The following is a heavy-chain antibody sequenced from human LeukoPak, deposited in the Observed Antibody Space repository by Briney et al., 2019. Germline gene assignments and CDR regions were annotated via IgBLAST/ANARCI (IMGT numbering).Heavy chain of an antibody. CDR3: ARDLVYCSSTSCFPDYYFDY. CDR2: IWYDGSNK. CDR1: GFTFSSYG. Sequence: TGGSLRLSCAASGFTFSSYGMHWVRQAPGKGLEWVAVIWYDGSNKYYADSVKGRFTISRDNSKNTLYLQMDSLRAEDTAVYHCARDLVYCSSTSCFPDYYFDYWGQGSLVTVSS. J-gene: IGHJ4*02. V-gene: IGHV3-33*01. D-gene: IGHD2-2*01.